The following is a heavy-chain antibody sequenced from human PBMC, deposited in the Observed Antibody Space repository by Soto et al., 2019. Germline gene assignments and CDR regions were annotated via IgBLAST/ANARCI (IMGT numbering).Heavy chain of an antibody. CDR1: GGSFSGYY. V-gene: IGHV4-34*01. D-gene: IGHD3-10*01. Sequence: SETLSLTCAVYGGSFSGYYWSWIRQPPGKGLEWIGEINHSGSTNYNPSLKSRVTISVDTSKNQFSLKLSSVTAADTAVYYCARGLWYYYGSGTNRFDYWGQGTLVTVSS. CDR3: ARGLWYYYGSGTNRFDY. J-gene: IGHJ4*02. CDR2: INHSGST.